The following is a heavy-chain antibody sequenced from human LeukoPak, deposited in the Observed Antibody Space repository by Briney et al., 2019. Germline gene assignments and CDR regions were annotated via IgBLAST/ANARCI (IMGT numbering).Heavy chain of an antibody. CDR2: IYHSGYT. CDR3: VRGRYDSSGYNYWYFDL. V-gene: IGHV4-31*03. CDR1: GGSISSGDYY. Sequence: SETLSLTCTVSGGSISSGDYYWTWIRQHPGKGLEWIGYIYHSGYTYYNPSLKSRVTMSLDTSKNKFSLKLSSLTAADTAVYYCVRGRYDSSGYNYWYFDLWGRGTLVTVSS. J-gene: IGHJ2*01. D-gene: IGHD3-22*01.